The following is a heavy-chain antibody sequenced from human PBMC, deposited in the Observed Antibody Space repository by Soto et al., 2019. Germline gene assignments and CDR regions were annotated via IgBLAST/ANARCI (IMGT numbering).Heavy chain of an antibody. CDR2: IKQDGTKT. CDR3: ARDGAALDV. Sequence: GSLRLSCAAPGXTISNYCMSWARQAPGKGLEWVADIKQDGTKTYYVDSVKGRFTISRENAKNSLYLQMNSLTAEDTAVYYCARDGAALDVWGQGTMVTVSS. D-gene: IGHD3-16*01. V-gene: IGHV3-7*03. CDR1: GXTISNYC. J-gene: IGHJ3*01.